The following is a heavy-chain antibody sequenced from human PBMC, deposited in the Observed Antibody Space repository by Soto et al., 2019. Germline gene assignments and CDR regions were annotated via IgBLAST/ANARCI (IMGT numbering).Heavy chain of an antibody. V-gene: IGHV3-33*01. D-gene: IGHD1-20*01. CDR3: ARGSGGITGTTRDY. CDR2: IWYDGSNK. Sequence: QVQLVESGGGVVQPGRSLRLSCAASGFTFSSYGMHWVRQAPGKGLEWVAVIWYDGSNKYYADSVKGRFTISRDNSKNTLYLQMNSLRAEDTAVYYCARGSGGITGTTRDYWGQGTLVTVSS. CDR1: GFTFSSYG. J-gene: IGHJ4*02.